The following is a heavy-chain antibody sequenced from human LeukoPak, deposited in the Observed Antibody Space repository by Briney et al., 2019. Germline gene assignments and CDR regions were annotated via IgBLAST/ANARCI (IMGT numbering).Heavy chain of an antibody. Sequence: GGSLRLSCAASGFTFSSYNMNWVRQAPGKGLEWISYISRSSDIIYYGDSVKGRFTISRDNAKNSLYLQMNSLRAEDTAVYYCAVTGTNDYYYYYGMDVWGQGTTVTVSS. CDR2: ISRSSDII. CDR3: AVTGTNDYYYYYGMDV. J-gene: IGHJ6*02. V-gene: IGHV3-48*01. CDR1: GFTFSSYN. D-gene: IGHD1-20*01.